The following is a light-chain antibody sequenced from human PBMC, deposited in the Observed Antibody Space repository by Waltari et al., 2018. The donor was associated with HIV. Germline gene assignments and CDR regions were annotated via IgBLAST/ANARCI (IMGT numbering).Light chain of an antibody. J-gene: IGLJ2*01. CDR3: QVWDSSTHVV. CDR2: RDS. Sequence: SYELTQPLSVSVALGQTARIPCGGNNIGRKNVTWYKQKPGQAPVLVIYRDSNRPSGIPERFSGSNSGNTATLTISRAQAGDEADYYCQVWDSSTHVVFGGGTKLTVL. V-gene: IGLV3-9*01. CDR1: NIGRKN.